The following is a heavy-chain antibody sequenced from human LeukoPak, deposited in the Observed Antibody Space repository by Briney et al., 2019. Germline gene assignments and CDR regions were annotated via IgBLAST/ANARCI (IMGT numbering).Heavy chain of an antibody. V-gene: IGHV4-4*07. CDR2: IYSSGSA. J-gene: IGHJ3*02. D-gene: IGHD3-10*01. CDR3: AGDDPMVRGIISAFDI. CDR1: GGSISSYY. Sequence: PSETLSLTCTVSGGSISSYYWSWIRQPAGKGLEWIGRIYSSGSANYNPSLKTQVTMSVDTSKNQFSLELSSVTAADTAVYYCAGDDPMVRGIISAFDIWGQGTMVTVSS.